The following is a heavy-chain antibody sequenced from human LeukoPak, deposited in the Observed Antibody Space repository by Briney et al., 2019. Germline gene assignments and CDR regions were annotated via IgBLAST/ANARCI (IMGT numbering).Heavy chain of an antibody. V-gene: IGHV3-11*04. J-gene: IGHJ4*02. D-gene: IGHD4-23*01. CDR2: ISSSGSTI. Sequence: GGSLRLSCAASGFTFSDYYMSWIRRAPGKGLEWVSYISSSGSTIYYADSVKGRFTISRDNAKNSLDLQMNSLRVDDTAVYYCVRDRGYSTFDYWGQGTLVIVSS. CDR1: GFTFSDYY. CDR3: VRDRGYSTFDY.